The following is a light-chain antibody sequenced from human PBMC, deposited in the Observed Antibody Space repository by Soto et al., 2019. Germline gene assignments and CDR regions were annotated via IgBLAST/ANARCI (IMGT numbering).Light chain of an antibody. CDR3: QQSYSTPQT. J-gene: IGKJ1*01. Sequence: DIQMTQSPFSLSASGGYTVTITPRASQSISSYLNWYQQKPGKAPKLLIYAASSLQSGVPSRFSGSGSGTDFTLTISSLQPEDFATYYCQQSYSTPQTFGQGTKVDIK. CDR1: QSISSY. V-gene: IGKV1-39*01. CDR2: AAS.